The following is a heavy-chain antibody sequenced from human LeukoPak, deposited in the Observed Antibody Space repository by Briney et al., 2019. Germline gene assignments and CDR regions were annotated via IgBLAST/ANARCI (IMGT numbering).Heavy chain of an antibody. J-gene: IGHJ3*02. CDR2: ISHSGST. CDR1: GGSFSGYY. Sequence: PSETLSLTCAVYGGSFSGYYWSWIRQPPGKGLEWIGEISHSGSTNYNSSLKSRLTISVDTSKNQFSLKLSSVTAADTAVYYCARKTWIQLWFGIWGQGTMVTVSS. CDR3: ARKTWIQLWFGI. D-gene: IGHD5-18*01. V-gene: IGHV4-34*01.